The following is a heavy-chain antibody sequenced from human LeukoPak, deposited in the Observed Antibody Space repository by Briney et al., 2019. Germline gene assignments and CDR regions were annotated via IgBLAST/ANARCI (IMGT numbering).Heavy chain of an antibody. J-gene: IGHJ2*01. CDR1: GYTFTDYY. D-gene: IGHD4-17*01. CDR3: ARDTYGAPDWYFDL. V-gene: IGHV1-18*04. Sequence: ASVKVSCKASGYTFTDYYMHWVRQAPGQGLEWMGWISAYNGNTNYGQKLQGRVTMTTDTSTSTAYMELRSLRSDDTAVYYCARDTYGAPDWYFDLWGRGTLVTVSS. CDR2: ISAYNGNT.